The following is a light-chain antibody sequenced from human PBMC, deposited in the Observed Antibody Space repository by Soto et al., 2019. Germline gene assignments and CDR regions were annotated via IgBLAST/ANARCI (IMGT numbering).Light chain of an antibody. V-gene: IGLV1-51*02. CDR3: ATWDSSLSAGL. CDR1: SSNTGNNY. CDR2: END. Sequence: QSVLTQPPSVSAAPGQKVTISCSGSSSNTGNNYVSWYQQLPGTAPKLLIYENDKRPSGIPDRFSGSKSGTSATLGITGLQTGDEAEYYCATWDSSLSAGLFGTGTKLTVL. J-gene: IGLJ1*01.